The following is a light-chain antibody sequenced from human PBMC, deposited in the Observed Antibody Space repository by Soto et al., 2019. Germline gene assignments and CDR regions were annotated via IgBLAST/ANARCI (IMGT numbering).Light chain of an antibody. V-gene: IGKV1-5*01. Sequence: DIQMTQSPSSLSASFGDRVSITCRASQSISTWLAWYQQQPGGAPRLLIYDASSLQSGVTSRFSGNGSGTEFTLTISSLQPDDFSSYYCQHYYNYPWTFGQGTKVDIK. CDR3: QHYYNYPWT. J-gene: IGKJ1*01. CDR1: QSISTW. CDR2: DAS.